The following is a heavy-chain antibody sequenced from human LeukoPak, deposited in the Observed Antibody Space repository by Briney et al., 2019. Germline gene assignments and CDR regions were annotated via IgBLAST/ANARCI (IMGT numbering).Heavy chain of an antibody. CDR1: GYTFSSYG. V-gene: IGHV1-18*01. CDR2: ISAYNGNT. Sequence: ASVKVSCKASGYTFSSYGFNWVRQAPGQGLEWMGWISAYNGNTNYAQKLQGRVTMTTDTSTSTAYMELRSLRSDDTAVYYCARDRGGYSARYFQHWGQGTLVTVSS. J-gene: IGHJ1*01. CDR3: ARDRGGYSARYFQH. D-gene: IGHD5-12*01.